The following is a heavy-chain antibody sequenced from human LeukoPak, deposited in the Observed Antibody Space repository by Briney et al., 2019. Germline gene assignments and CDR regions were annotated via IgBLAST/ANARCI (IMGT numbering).Heavy chain of an antibody. CDR1: GFTFSSYS. J-gene: IGHJ4*02. Sequence: VGSLRLSCAASGFTFSSYSMNWVRQAPGKGLEWVSSISSSSSYIYYADSVKGRFTISRDNAKNSLYLQMNSLRAEDTAVYYCASEPNTVVRTDYWGQGTLVTVSS. CDR2: ISSSSSYI. CDR3: ASEPNTVVRTDY. D-gene: IGHD4-23*01. V-gene: IGHV3-21*01.